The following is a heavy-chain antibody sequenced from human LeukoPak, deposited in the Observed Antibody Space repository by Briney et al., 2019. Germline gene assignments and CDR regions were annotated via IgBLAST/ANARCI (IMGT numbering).Heavy chain of an antibody. J-gene: IGHJ4*02. Sequence: PSETLSLTCTVSGGSISSSTFYWGWIRQPPGKGLEWIGTIYYSGSTYYNPSLKSRVTISVDTSKNQFSLKLSSVTAADTAVYYCASFKARLYYYDSSGYYSHYFDYWGQGTLVTVSS. D-gene: IGHD3-22*01. CDR3: ASFKARLYYYDSSGYYSHYFDY. CDR2: IYYSGST. V-gene: IGHV4-39*07. CDR1: GGSISSSTFY.